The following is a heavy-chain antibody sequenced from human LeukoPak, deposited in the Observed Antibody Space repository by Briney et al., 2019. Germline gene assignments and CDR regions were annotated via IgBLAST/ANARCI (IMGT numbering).Heavy chain of an antibody. CDR1: GYTFTSYD. V-gene: IGHV1-8*01. D-gene: IGHD3-16*01. CDR3: ARVSILGEQLDPYYYYYGMDV. Sequence: GASVKVSCKASGYTFTSYDINWVRQATGQGLEWMGWMNPNSGNTGYAQKFQGRVTMTRNTSISTAYMELSSLRSEDTAVYYRARVSILGEQLDPYYYYYGMDVWGQGTTVTVSS. J-gene: IGHJ6*02. CDR2: MNPNSGNT.